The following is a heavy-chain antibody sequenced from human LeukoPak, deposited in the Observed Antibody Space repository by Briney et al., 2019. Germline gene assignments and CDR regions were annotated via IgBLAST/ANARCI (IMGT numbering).Heavy chain of an antibody. D-gene: IGHD3-22*01. CDR3: ARDQGYYDSSGPFDY. V-gene: IGHV4-4*07. CDR2: IYTSGST. CDR1: GGSISNYF. Sequence: PSETLSLTCTVSGGSISNYFWSWTRQPPGKGLEWIGRIYTSGSTNYNPSLKSRVTMSVDTSKNQFSLKLSSVTAADTAVYYCARDQGYYDSSGPFDYWGQGTLVTVSS. J-gene: IGHJ4*02.